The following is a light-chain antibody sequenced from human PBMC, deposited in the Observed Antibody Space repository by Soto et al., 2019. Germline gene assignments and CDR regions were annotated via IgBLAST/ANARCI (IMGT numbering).Light chain of an antibody. CDR2: GAS. Sequence: EIVLTQSPGTLSLSPGERVTLSCRASQSVSSSSLAWYQQKPGQAPRLLIYGASSRATGIPDRFSGSGSGTDFTLTISRLGPEDLAVYYCQQYGSSPQTFGQGTKVEIK. CDR1: QSVSSSS. V-gene: IGKV3-20*01. J-gene: IGKJ1*01. CDR3: QQYGSSPQT.